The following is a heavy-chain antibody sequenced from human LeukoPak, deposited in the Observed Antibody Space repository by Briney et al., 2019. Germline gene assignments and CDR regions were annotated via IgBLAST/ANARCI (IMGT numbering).Heavy chain of an antibody. V-gene: IGHV4-59*01. Sequence: SETLSLTCTVSGGSIRSYYWSWIRQPPGKGLECIGYIYYSGSTNYNPSLKSRVTISVDTSKNQFSLKLSSVTAADTAVYYCARERVDDYDFWSGYHWFDPWGQGTLVTVSS. J-gene: IGHJ5*02. CDR2: IYYSGST. CDR1: GGSIRSYY. D-gene: IGHD3-3*01. CDR3: ARERVDDYDFWSGYHWFDP.